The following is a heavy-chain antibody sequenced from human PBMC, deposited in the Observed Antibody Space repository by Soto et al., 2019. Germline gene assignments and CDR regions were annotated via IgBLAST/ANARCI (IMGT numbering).Heavy chain of an antibody. CDR3: AKTVVAATNWFDP. Sequence: TSETLSLTCTVSGGSISSGGYSWTCIRQPPGEGLEWIGHIHHSGSTYYNPSLKSRLTISLDASKNQFSLNLSSVTVADTALYYCAKTVVAATNWFDPWGQGTLVTVSS. V-gene: IGHV4-31*03. CDR2: IHHSGST. J-gene: IGHJ5*02. CDR1: GGSISSGGYS. D-gene: IGHD2-15*01.